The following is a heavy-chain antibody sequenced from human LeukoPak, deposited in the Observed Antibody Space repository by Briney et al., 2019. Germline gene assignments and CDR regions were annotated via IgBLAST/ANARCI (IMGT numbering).Heavy chain of an antibody. CDR3: ARGLGSYFDY. J-gene: IGHJ4*02. V-gene: IGHV5-51*01. CDR1: GYSFPSYW. D-gene: IGHD6-19*01. Sequence: GESLQISCKGSGYSFPSYWIAWVRPMPGKGREWRGIIYPGESDTRNSTSFQGKVNISVEKSISTAYLHWSSLKASDTAVYYCARGLGSYFDYWGQGTLVTVSS. CDR2: IYPGESDT.